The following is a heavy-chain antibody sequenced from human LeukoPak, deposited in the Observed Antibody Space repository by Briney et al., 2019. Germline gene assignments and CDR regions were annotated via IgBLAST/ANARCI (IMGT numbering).Heavy chain of an antibody. J-gene: IGHJ6*04. CDR3: ASLPSYSSSPGDV. Sequence: GASVKVSCKASGYTFTSYYMHWVRQAPGQGLEWMGIINPSGGSTSYAQKFQGRVTMTRDTSISTAYMELSRLRSDDTAVYYCASLPSYSSSPGDVWGKGTTVTVSS. CDR2: INPSGGST. CDR1: GYTFTSYY. D-gene: IGHD6-13*01. V-gene: IGHV1-46*01.